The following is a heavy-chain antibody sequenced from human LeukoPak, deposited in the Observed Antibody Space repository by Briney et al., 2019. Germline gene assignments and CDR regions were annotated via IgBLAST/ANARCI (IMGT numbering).Heavy chain of an antibody. J-gene: IGHJ4*02. CDR1: GASISSSAYY. Sequence: PSETLSLTCTVSGASISSSAYYWGWIRQPPGKGLEWIGSIYYSGSFYYNPSLKSRVTISVDTSKNQFALKVNSVTAADTAVYYCVRNVVVPAAPSDYWGQGTLVTVSS. V-gene: IGHV4-39*01. CDR2: IYYSGSF. D-gene: IGHD2-2*01. CDR3: VRNVVVPAAPSDY.